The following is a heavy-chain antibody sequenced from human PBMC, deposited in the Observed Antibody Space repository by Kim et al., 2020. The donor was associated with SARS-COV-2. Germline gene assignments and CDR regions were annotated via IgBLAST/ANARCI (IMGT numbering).Heavy chain of an antibody. CDR3: ARSPLYCGGDCYAPGWYFDL. D-gene: IGHD2-21*02. Sequence: SETLSLTCTVSGGSISSGSYYWSWIRQPAGKGLEWIGRIYTSGSTNYNPSLKSRVTISVDTSKNQFSLKLSSVTAADTAVYYCARSPLYCGGDCYAPGWYFDLWGRGTLVTVSS. V-gene: IGHV4-61*02. CDR1: GGSISSGSYY. J-gene: IGHJ2*01. CDR2: IYTSGST.